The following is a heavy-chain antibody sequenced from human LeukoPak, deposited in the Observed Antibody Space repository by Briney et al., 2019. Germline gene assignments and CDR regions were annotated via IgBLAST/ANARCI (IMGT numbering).Heavy chain of an antibody. CDR2: INPNSGGT. D-gene: IGHD3-10*01. Sequence: GASVKVSCKASGYTFTGYYMHWVRQAPGQRLEWMGRINPNSGGTNYAQKFQGRVTMTRDTSISTAYMELSRLRSDDTAVYYCARSRYYGSGSQKYYFDYWGQGTLVTVSS. CDR3: ARSRYYGSGSQKYYFDY. V-gene: IGHV1-2*06. J-gene: IGHJ4*02. CDR1: GYTFTGYY.